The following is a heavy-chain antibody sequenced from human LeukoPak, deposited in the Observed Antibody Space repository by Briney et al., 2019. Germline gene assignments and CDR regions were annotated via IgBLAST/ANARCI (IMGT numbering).Heavy chain of an antibody. Sequence: GGSLRLSCAASEFTFSSFEMNWVRQAPGKGLGWISYISRSARTTYYADSVKGRFTISRDNSKNTLYLQMNSLRAEDTAVYYCAKDYGPLSSYWGQGILVTVSS. V-gene: IGHV3-48*03. CDR2: ISRSARTT. CDR3: AKDYGPLSSY. J-gene: IGHJ4*02. D-gene: IGHD4-17*01. CDR1: EFTFSSFE.